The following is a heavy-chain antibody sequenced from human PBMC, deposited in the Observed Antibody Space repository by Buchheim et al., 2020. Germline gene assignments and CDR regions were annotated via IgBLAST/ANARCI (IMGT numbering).Heavy chain of an antibody. V-gene: IGHV4-59*01. Sequence: QVQLQESGPGLVKPSETLSLTCTVSGGSISSYYWSWIRQPPGKGLEWIGYIYYSGSTNYNPSLKSRVTISVDTSKNQFSLKLSSVTAADTAVYYCARDFVAGGTVPYYYYYCGMDVWGQGTT. J-gene: IGHJ6*02. CDR2: IYYSGST. CDR1: GGSISSYY. CDR3: ARDFVAGGTVPYYYYYCGMDV. D-gene: IGHD1-1*01.